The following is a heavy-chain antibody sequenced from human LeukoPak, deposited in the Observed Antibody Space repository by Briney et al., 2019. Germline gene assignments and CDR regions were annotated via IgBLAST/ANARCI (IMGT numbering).Heavy chain of an antibody. J-gene: IGHJ4*02. V-gene: IGHV3-23*01. CDR1: GFTFSAFA. Sequence: PGGSLRLSCAASGFTFSAFAMIWVRQAPGKGLEWVSVIGSSGGGIHYTDSVKDRFTISRDNSKNTLYLQMNSLGADDTAVYYCAKADPGPSCCYFDYWGQGTLVTVSS. CDR3: AKADPGPSCCYFDY. CDR2: IGSSGGGI. D-gene: IGHD2-2*01.